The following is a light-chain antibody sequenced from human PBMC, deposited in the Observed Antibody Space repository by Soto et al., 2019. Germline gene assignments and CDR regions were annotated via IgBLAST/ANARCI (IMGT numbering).Light chain of an antibody. CDR1: QSVLSN. Sequence: EIVMTQSPATLSVSPGERAALSCRASQSVLSNLAWYQQKPGQAPRLLIFGASTRATRIPAKFSGSVSGTEFTLTISSLQSEDFAVYYCQHYNNWPTFGGGTKVEIK. CDR3: QHYNNWPT. V-gene: IGKV3-15*01. J-gene: IGKJ4*01. CDR2: GAS.